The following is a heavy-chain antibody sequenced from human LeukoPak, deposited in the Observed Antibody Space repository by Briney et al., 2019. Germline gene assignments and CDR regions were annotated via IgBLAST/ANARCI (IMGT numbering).Heavy chain of an antibody. CDR1: GFAFSSYW. Sequence: GGSLRLSCVASGFAFSSYWMSWVRQAPGRGLELVANISPDGSGKYCVDSVKGRFAVSRDNAKRSLYLQMNSLRAEDTAVYYCANQAYSQFDYWGQGTLVTVSS. CDR2: ISPDGSGK. CDR3: ANQAYSQFDY. D-gene: IGHD4-11*01. V-gene: IGHV3-7*01. J-gene: IGHJ4*02.